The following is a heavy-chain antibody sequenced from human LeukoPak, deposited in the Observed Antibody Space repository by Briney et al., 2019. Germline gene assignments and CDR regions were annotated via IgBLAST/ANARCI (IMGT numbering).Heavy chain of an antibody. D-gene: IGHD6-19*01. CDR3: AKVRGTYSSGYFFDS. V-gene: IGHV3-9*01. Sequence: GGSLRLSCAASGFTFDEYAMHWVRQAPGKGLEWLSIISWNSGYIGYADSVKGRFTISRDNAKNSLYLQMNSLRAEDTALYFCAKVRGTYSSGYFFDSWGQGTLVTLSS. J-gene: IGHJ4*02. CDR2: ISWNSGYI. CDR1: GFTFDEYA.